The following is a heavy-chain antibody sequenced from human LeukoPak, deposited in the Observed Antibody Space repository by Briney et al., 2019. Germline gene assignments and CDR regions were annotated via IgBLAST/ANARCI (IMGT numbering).Heavy chain of an antibody. CDR3: CSFYSSSGYRGRYSMDV. D-gene: IGHD6-13*01. Sequence: PSETLSLTCTVSGSSISSSYFWGWILQPPGKGLEWIVSIYHSGITYYTSSLKGRVTISVDTSKNQFSLRLNSVTAADTAVYYCCSFYSSSGYRGRYSMDVWGQGTTVTVSS. V-gene: IGHV4-38-2*02. J-gene: IGHJ6*02. CDR2: IYHSGIT. CDR1: GSSISSSYF.